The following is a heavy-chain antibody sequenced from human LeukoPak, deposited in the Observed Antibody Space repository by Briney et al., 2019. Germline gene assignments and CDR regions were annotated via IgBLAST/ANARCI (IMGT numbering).Heavy chain of an antibody. J-gene: IGHJ1*01. CDR2: INPNSGGT. D-gene: IGHD3-9*01. CDR3: ASSLVLRYFDWSEYFQH. Sequence: ASVKVSCKASGYTFTGYYMHWVRQAPGQGLEWMGWINPNSGGTNYAQKFQGRVTMTRDTSISTAYMKLSRLRSDDTAVYYCASSLVLRYFDWSEYFQHWGQGTLVTVSS. V-gene: IGHV1-2*02. CDR1: GYTFTGYY.